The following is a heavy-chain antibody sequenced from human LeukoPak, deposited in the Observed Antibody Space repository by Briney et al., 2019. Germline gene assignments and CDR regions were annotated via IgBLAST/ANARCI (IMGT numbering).Heavy chain of an antibody. V-gene: IGHV3-66*01. CDR3: ARGHVGGHDAFDI. J-gene: IGHJ3*02. CDR1: RFTVTSNY. CDR2: IYTGGGT. Sequence: GGSLSLSCAASRFTVTSNYMTWVRQAPGKRLEWVSVIYTGGGTYYADTVKGRFTISRDNSKNTVDLQMNCLRAEDTAVYYCARGHVGGHDAFDIWGQGTMVTVSS.